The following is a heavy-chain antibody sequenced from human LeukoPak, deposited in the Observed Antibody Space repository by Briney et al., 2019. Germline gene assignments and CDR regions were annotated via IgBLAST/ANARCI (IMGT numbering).Heavy chain of an antibody. V-gene: IGHV3-21*01. J-gene: IGHJ4*02. CDR3: AREYYDILTGKMQFYYFDY. CDR1: GFTFSSYW. Sequence: GGSLRLSCAASGFTFSSYWMHWVRQAPGKGLEWVSSISSSSSYIYYADSVKGRFTISRDNAKHSLYLQMNSLRAEDTAVYYCAREYYDILTGKMQFYYFDYWGQGTLVTVSS. D-gene: IGHD3-9*01. CDR2: ISSSSSYI.